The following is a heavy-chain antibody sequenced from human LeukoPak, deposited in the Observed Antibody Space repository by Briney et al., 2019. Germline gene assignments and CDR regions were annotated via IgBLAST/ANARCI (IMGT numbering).Heavy chain of an antibody. V-gene: IGHV4-34*01. CDR3: ARKRGTAFLYYFDY. D-gene: IGHD5-18*01. CDR1: GGSFSGYY. J-gene: IGHJ4*02. Sequence: PSETLSLTCAVYGGSFSGYYWSWIRQPPGKGLEWIGEINHSGSTNYNPSLKSRVTISVDTSKNQFSLKLSSVTAADTAVYYCARKRGTAFLYYFDYRGQGTLVTVSS. CDR2: INHSGST.